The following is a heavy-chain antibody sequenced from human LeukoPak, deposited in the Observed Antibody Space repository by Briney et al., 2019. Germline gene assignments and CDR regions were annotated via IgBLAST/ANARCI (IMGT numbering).Heavy chain of an antibody. Sequence: PGGSLRLSCAASGFTFSSYSMNWVRQAPGKGLEWVAVISYDGSNKYYADSVKGRFTISRDKSKNTLFLRMNSLRTEDTAVYYCARDPGDFWSGYLDSWGQGTLVTVSS. J-gene: IGHJ5*01. CDR1: GFTFSSYS. CDR3: ARDPGDFWSGYLDS. CDR2: ISYDGSNK. D-gene: IGHD3-3*01. V-gene: IGHV3-30*03.